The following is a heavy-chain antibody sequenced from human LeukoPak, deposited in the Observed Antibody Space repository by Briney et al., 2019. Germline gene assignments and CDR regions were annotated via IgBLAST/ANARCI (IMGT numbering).Heavy chain of an antibody. J-gene: IGHJ3*02. D-gene: IGHD2-2*01. Sequence: QPGGSLRLSCAASGFTFSSYAMSWVRQAPGKGLEWVSAISGSGGSTYYADSVKGRFIISRDNSKNTLYLQMNSLRAEDTAVYYCAKRQEYQLLSLRGGAFDIWGQGTMVTVSS. CDR2: ISGSGGST. V-gene: IGHV3-23*01. CDR1: GFTFSSYA. CDR3: AKRQEYQLLSLRGGAFDI.